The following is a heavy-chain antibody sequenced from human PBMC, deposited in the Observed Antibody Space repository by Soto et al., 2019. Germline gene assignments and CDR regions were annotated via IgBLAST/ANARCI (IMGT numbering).Heavy chain of an antibody. D-gene: IGHD5-18*01. CDR2: ISGSGATK. CDR1: GFTFSSHS. J-gene: IGHJ4*02. V-gene: IGHV3-48*02. CDR3: ARAIRGFSYVVDY. Sequence: GGSLRLSCAASGFTFSSHSINWVRQAPGKGLEWVSYISGSGATKYYADSVKGRFTISRDNARNSLYLQMSSLSDEDTAVYCCARAIRGFSYVVDYWGQGTLVTVSS.